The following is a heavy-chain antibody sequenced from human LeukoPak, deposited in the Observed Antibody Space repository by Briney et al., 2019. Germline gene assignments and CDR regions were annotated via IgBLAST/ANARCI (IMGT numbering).Heavy chain of an antibody. CDR3: AREMATINRGLDY. V-gene: IGHV1-2*02. Sequence: ASVKVSCKASGYTFTGYYMHWVRQAPGQGLEWMGWINLNSGGTNYAQKFQGRVTMTRDTSISTAYMELSRLRSDDTAVYYCAREMATINRGLDYWGQGTLVTVSS. CDR1: GYTFTGYY. CDR2: INLNSGGT. D-gene: IGHD5-24*01. J-gene: IGHJ4*02.